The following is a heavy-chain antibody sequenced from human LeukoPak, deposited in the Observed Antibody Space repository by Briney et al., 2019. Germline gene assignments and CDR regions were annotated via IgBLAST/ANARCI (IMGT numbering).Heavy chain of an antibody. J-gene: IGHJ4*02. V-gene: IGHV3-23*01. CDR3: AIVWELPGY. CDR1: GFTFSSYP. CDR2: ITGSGDTT. D-gene: IGHD1-26*01. Sequence: GGSLRLSCAASGFTFSSYPMTWVRQAPGKGLEWVSSITGSGDTTYYADSVKGRFTISRDNSKNTLYLQMNSLRDEDTAVYYCAIVWELPGYWGQGTLVTVSS.